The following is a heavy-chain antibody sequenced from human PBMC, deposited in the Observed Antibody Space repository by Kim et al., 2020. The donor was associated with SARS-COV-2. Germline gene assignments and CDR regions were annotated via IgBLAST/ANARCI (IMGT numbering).Heavy chain of an antibody. J-gene: IGHJ4*02. V-gene: IGHV3-15*01. D-gene: IGHD6-13*01. CDR3: TTGLEAAAWAFDY. Sequence: YAAPVKGRFTISRDDSKNTLYLQMNSLKTEDTAVYYCTTGLEAAAWAFDYWGQGTLVTGAS.